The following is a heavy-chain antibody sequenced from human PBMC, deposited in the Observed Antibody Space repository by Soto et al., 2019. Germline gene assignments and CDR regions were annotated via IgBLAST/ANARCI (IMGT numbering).Heavy chain of an antibody. CDR3: AATYYDILTAYYAHYGWFDP. CDR1: GGSISSYY. V-gene: IGHV4-59*08. J-gene: IGHJ5*02. D-gene: IGHD3-9*01. CDR2: IYYSGST. Sequence: QVQLQESGPGLVKPSETRSLTCTVSGGSISSYYWSWIRQPPGKGLEWIGYIYYSGSTNYNPSLKSRVNISVDTSKNQFSLKLSSVTAADTAVYYCAATYYDILTAYYAHYGWFDPWGQGTLVTVSS.